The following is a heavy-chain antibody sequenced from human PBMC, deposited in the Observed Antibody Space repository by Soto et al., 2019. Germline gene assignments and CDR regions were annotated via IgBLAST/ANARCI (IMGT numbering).Heavy chain of an antibody. V-gene: IGHV3-30-3*01. Sequence: QVQLVESGGGVVQPGRSLRLSCAASGFTFSSYAMHWVRQAPGKGLEWVAVISYDGSNKYYADSVKGRFTISRDNSKNTLYLQMNSLRAEDTAVYYCARGELYYYDSRGYWGFDYWGQGTLVTVSS. J-gene: IGHJ4*02. CDR1: GFTFSSYA. CDR2: ISYDGSNK. D-gene: IGHD3-22*01. CDR3: ARGELYYYDSRGYWGFDY.